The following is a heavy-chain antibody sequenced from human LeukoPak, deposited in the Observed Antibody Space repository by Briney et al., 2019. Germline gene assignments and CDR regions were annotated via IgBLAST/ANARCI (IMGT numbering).Heavy chain of an antibody. CDR2: INHSGST. V-gene: IGHV4-39*07. CDR3: ARVAPGYHYYYYMDV. CDR1: GGSISSGDNY. Sequence: SETLSLTCTVSGGSISSGDNYWSWIRQPPGKGLEWIGEINHSGSTNYNPSLKSRVTISVDTSKNQFSLKLSSVTAADTAVYYCARVAPGYHYYYYMDVWGKGTTVTVSS. J-gene: IGHJ6*03. D-gene: IGHD2-15*01.